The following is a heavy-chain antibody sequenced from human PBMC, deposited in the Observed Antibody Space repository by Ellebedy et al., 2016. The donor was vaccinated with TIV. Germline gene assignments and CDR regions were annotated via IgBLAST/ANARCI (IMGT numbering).Heavy chain of an antibody. Sequence: ESLKTSXASSGFTFSSYAMHLVRQPPGKGLEWIGVINHSGSTNYNPSLKSRVTISVDTSKNQFSLKLSSVTAADTAVYYCARGEGFADAFDIWGQGTMVTVSS. CDR3: ARGEGFADAFDI. V-gene: IGHV4-34*01. J-gene: IGHJ3*02. D-gene: IGHD3-10*01. CDR1: GFTFSSYA. CDR2: INHSGST.